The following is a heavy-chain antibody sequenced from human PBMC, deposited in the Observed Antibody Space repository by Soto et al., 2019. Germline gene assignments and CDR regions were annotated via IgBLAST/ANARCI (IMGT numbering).Heavy chain of an antibody. CDR2: ISAYNGNT. V-gene: IGHV1-18*01. CDR1: GYTFTSYG. CDR3: ARVPRIAAAGTYFDY. Sequence: ASVKVSCKASGYTFTSYGISWVRQAPGQGLEWMGWISAYNGNTNYAQKLQGRVTMTTDTPTSTAYMELRSLRSDDTAVYYCARVPRIAAAGTYFDYWGQGTLVTVSS. D-gene: IGHD6-13*01. J-gene: IGHJ4*02.